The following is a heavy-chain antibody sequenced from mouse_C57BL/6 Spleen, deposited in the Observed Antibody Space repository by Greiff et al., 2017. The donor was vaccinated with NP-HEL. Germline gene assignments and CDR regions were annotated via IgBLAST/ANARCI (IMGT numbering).Heavy chain of an antibody. Sequence: QVQLQQPGAELVRPGTSVKLSCKASGYTFTSYWMHWVKQRPGQGLEWIGVIDPSDSYTNYNQKFKGKATLTVDTSSSTAYMQLSSLTSEDSAVYYCARQLRLRGAMDYWGQGTSVTVSS. J-gene: IGHJ4*01. D-gene: IGHD3-2*02. V-gene: IGHV1-59*01. CDR3: ARQLRLRGAMDY. CDR2: IDPSDSYT. CDR1: GYTFTSYW.